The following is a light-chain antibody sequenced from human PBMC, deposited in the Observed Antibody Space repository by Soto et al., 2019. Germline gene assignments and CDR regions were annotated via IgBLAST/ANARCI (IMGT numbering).Light chain of an antibody. Sequence: QSVLPQPPSVSGAPGQRVTISCTGSSSNLGAGYDVHWYQQFPGTAPKLLIYGSSNRPSGVPERFSGSKSGTSASLAITGLQAEDEADYYGQSYDNSRRGFHVFGTGTKLTVL. CDR1: SSNLGAGYD. J-gene: IGLJ1*01. CDR2: GSS. CDR3: QSYDNSRRGFHV. V-gene: IGLV1-40*01.